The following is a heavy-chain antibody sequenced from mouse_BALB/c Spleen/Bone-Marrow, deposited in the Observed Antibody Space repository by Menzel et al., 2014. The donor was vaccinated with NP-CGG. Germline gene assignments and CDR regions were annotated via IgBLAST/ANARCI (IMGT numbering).Heavy chain of an antibody. CDR2: ISNGSSTI. Sequence: EVKLMESGGGLVQPGGSRKLSCAASGFTFSSFGMHWVRQAPEKGLEWVAYISNGSSTIYYADTVKGRFTISRDNPKNTLFLQMTCLRSEDTAMYYCARKGAMITHYYAMDYWGQGTSVTVSS. J-gene: IGHJ4*01. D-gene: IGHD2-4*01. CDR1: GFTFSSFG. V-gene: IGHV5-17*02. CDR3: ARKGAMITHYYAMDY.